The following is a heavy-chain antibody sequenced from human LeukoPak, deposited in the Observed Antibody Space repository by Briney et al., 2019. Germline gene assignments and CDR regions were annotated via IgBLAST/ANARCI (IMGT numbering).Heavy chain of an antibody. V-gene: IGHV3-23*01. CDR1: GFTFSSYA. J-gene: IGHJ5*02. CDR2: ISGSGGST. CDR3: AKVVVVVPAAIGWFDP. D-gene: IGHD2-2*02. Sequence: GGSLRLSCAASGFTFSSYAMSWVRQAPGKGLEWVSAISGSGGSTYYADSVKGRFTISRDNSKNTLYLQMNSLRAEDTAVYYCAKVVVVVPAAIGWFDPWGQGTLVTVSS.